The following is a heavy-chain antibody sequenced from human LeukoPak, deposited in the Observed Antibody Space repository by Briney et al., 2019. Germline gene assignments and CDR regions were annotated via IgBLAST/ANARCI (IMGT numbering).Heavy chain of an antibody. Sequence: SETLSLTCAVYGGSFSDYYWRWIRQPPGKGLEWIGEINHSGSTHYNPSLKSRVTMSVDTSKNQFSLKLSSVTAADTAVYYCASLNYDSSGAPQGIEDYWGQGTLVTVSS. D-gene: IGHD3-22*01. V-gene: IGHV4-34*01. CDR3: ASLNYDSSGAPQGIEDY. CDR2: INHSGST. J-gene: IGHJ4*02. CDR1: GGSFSDYY.